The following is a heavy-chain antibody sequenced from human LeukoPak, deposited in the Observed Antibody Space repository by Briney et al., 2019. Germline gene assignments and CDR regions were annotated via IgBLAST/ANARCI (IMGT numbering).Heavy chain of an antibody. Sequence: SETLSLTCTVSGGSISSSSYYWGWIRQPPGKGLEWIGSIYYSGSTYYNPSLKSRVTISVDTSKNQFSLKLSSVTAADTAVYYCARDERYGDYYYMDVWGKGTTVTVSS. CDR2: IYYSGST. CDR3: ARDERYGDYYYMDV. V-gene: IGHV4-39*07. D-gene: IGHD3-9*01. CDR1: GGSISSSSYY. J-gene: IGHJ6*03.